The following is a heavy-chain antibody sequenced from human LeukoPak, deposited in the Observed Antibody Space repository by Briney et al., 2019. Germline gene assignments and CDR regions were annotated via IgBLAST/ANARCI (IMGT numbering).Heavy chain of an antibody. J-gene: IGHJ4*02. V-gene: IGHV3-15*01. D-gene: IGHD4/OR15-4a*01. Sequence: PWGSLRLSCAASGFTFSHAWMSWVRQAPGKGLEWVGRIKSKIEGGTTEYAAPVKGRFTISRDDSKNTLYLQMNSLKTEDTAVYYCSSNMVEWGQGTLVTVSS. CDR3: SSNMVE. CDR1: GFTFSHAW. CDR2: IKSKIEGGTT.